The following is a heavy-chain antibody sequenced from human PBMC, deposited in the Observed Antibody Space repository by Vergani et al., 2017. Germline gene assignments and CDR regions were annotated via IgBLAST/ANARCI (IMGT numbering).Heavy chain of an antibody. V-gene: IGHV3-73*02. CDR2: IRSKANSYAT. Sequence: EVQLVESGGGLVQPGGSLKLSCAASGFTFSGSAMHWVRQASGKGLEWVGRIRSKANSYATAYVASVKGRFTISRDDSKNTAYLQMNSLKTEDTAVYYCTVAAVAGTEDYWGQGTLVTVSS. CDR1: GFTFSGSA. CDR3: TVAAVAGTEDY. D-gene: IGHD6-19*01. J-gene: IGHJ4*02.